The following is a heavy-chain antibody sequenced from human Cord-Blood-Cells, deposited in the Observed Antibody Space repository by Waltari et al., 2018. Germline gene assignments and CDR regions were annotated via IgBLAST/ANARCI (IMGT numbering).Heavy chain of an antibody. D-gene: IGHD2-2*01. J-gene: IGHJ5*02. Sequence: QVQLVQSGAEVKKTGASEKVACTVSGYTLTELSMPRVRQTPGKGLEWMGGFDPEDGETIYAQKFQGRVTMTEDTSTDTADMELSSLRSEDTAVYYCATDCSSTSCYNWFDPWGQGTLVTVSS. V-gene: IGHV1-24*01. CDR3: ATDCSSTSCYNWFDP. CDR2: FDPEDGET. CDR1: GYTLTELS.